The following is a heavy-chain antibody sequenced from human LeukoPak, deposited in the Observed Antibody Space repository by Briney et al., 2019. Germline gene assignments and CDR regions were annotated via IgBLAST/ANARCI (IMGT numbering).Heavy chain of an antibody. D-gene: IGHD2-2*01. CDR1: GGSISSYY. J-gene: IGHJ6*02. CDR2: IYYSGST. Sequence: SETLSLTCTVSGGSISSYYWSWIRQPPGKGLEWIGYIYYSGSTNYNPSLKSRVTISVDTSKNQFSLKLSSVTAADTAVYCCARVVVPAAGNYYYYGMDVWGQGTTVTVSS. V-gene: IGHV4-59*01. CDR3: ARVVVPAAGNYYYYGMDV.